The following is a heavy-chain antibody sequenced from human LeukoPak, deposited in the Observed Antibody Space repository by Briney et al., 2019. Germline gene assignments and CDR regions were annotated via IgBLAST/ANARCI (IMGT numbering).Heavy chain of an antibody. CDR1: GYTLTELS. V-gene: IGHV1-24*01. Sequence: ASVKVSCKVSGYTLTELSMHWVRQAPGKGLEWMGGFDPEDGETIYAQRFQGRVTITEDTSTDTAYMELSSLRSEDTAVYYCATDRSCSSTSCFSVDYWGQGTLVTVSS. CDR2: FDPEDGET. CDR3: ATDRSCSSTSCFSVDY. J-gene: IGHJ4*02. D-gene: IGHD2-2*01.